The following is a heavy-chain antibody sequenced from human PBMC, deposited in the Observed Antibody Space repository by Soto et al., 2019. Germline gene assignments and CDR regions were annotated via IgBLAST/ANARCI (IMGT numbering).Heavy chain of an antibody. CDR2: ISAYNGNT. J-gene: IGHJ4*02. CDR3: ARDSAMNVLYYYDFWSGYYPAPFVDY. CDR1: GYTFTSYG. D-gene: IGHD3-3*01. Sequence: GASVKVSCKASGYTFTSYGISWVRQAPGQGLEWMGWISAYNGNTNYAQKLQGRVTMTTDTSTSTAHMELRSLRSDDTAVYYCARDSAMNVLYYYDFWSGYYPAPFVDYWGQGTLVTVSS. V-gene: IGHV1-18*01.